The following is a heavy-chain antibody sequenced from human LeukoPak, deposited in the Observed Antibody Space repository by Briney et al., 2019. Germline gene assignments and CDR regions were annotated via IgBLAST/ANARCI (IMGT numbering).Heavy chain of an antibody. CDR1: GGSFSGYY. D-gene: IGHD3-3*01. CDR3: ASSPRIFWSGYPN. V-gene: IGHV4-34*01. Sequence: KPSETLSLTCAVYGGSFSGYYWSWIRQPPGKGLEWIGEINHSGSTNYNPSLKSRVTISVDTSKNQSSLKLSSVTAADTAVYYCASSPRIFWSGYPNWGQGTLVTVSS. J-gene: IGHJ4*02. CDR2: INHSGST.